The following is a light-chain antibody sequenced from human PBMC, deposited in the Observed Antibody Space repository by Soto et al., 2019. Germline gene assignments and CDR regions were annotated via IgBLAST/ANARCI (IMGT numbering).Light chain of an antibody. CDR3: QQYSTLSWT. V-gene: IGKV1-5*03. Sequence: DIQMTQSPSTLSASVGDRVTITCRASQSISSWLAWHQQKPGKAPKLLIYKASTLKSGVPSRFSGGGSGTEFTLTISILQPNDFATYYCQQYSTLSWTFGQGTKVEIK. CDR1: QSISSW. J-gene: IGKJ1*01. CDR2: KAS.